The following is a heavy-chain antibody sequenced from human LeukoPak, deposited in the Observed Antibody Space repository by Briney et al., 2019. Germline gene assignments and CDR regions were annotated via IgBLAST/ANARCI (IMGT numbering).Heavy chain of an antibody. J-gene: IGHJ4*02. CDR2: INPNSGGT. D-gene: IGHD6-19*01. V-gene: IGHV1-2*06. Sequence: ASVKVSCKASGYTFTSYDINWLRQAPGQGLEWMGRINPNSGGTNYAQKFQGRVTMTRDTSISTAYMELSRLRSDDTAVYYCARRTRQWLVRDLLDYWGQGTLVTVSS. CDR3: ARRTRQWLVRDLLDY. CDR1: GYTFTSYD.